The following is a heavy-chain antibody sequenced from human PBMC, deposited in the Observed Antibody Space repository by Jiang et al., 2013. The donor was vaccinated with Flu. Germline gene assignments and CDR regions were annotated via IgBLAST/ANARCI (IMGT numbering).Heavy chain of an antibody. CDR2: IWYDGSNK. Sequence: VQLLESGGGVVQPGRSLRLSCAASGFTFSSYGMHWVRQAPGKGLEWVAVIWYDGSNKYYADSVKGRFTISRDNSKNTLYLQMNSLRAEDTAVYYCARERPNSSSWYWDYWGQGTLVTVSS. D-gene: IGHD6-13*01. V-gene: IGHV3-33*01. CDR3: ARERPNSSSWYWDY. CDR1: GFTFSSYG. J-gene: IGHJ4*02.